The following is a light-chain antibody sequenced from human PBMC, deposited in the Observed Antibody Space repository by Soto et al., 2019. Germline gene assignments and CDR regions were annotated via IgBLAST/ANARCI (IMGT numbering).Light chain of an antibody. CDR2: YAS. V-gene: IGKV3-11*01. Sequence: EIVLTKSPATLSFSPGERATLSCRASQSVSTYLAWYQQKPGQAPRLLIYYASNRATGIPARFSGSGSGTDVTLTISSLEPEDFAVYYCQQRTDWWTFGQGTKVEVK. J-gene: IGKJ1*01. CDR1: QSVSTY. CDR3: QQRTDWWT.